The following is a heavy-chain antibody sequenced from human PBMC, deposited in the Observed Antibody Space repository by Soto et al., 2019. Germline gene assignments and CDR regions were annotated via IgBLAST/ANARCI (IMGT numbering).Heavy chain of an antibody. J-gene: IGHJ4*02. Sequence: ASVKVSCKSSEYTFTDYYIHWVRQAPGQGLEWMGLINPSGGSTSYAQKFQGRVTMTRDTSTSTVYMELSSLRSEDTAVYYCARASMAVVPDASFIFDFDDWGQGTLVTV. D-gene: IGHD2-2*01. CDR3: ARASMAVVPDASFIFDFDD. CDR1: EYTFTDYY. CDR2: INPSGGST. V-gene: IGHV1-46*01.